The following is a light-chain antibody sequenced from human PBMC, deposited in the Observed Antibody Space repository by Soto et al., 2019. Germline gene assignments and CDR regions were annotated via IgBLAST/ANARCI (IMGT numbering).Light chain of an antibody. CDR1: SSDVGGYNY. CDR2: EVT. Sequence: QSALTQPASVSGSPGQTITISCTGTSSDVGGYNYVSWYQQHPGEAPKLMIYEVTKRPSGASNRFSGSRSGNTASLTISGHQADDEADYYCSSYASINTVLFGGGTKLTVL. V-gene: IGLV2-14*01. CDR3: SSYASINTVL. J-gene: IGLJ2*01.